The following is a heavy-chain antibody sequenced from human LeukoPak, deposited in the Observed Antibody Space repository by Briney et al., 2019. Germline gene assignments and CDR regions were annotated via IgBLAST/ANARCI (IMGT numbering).Heavy chain of an antibody. D-gene: IGHD3-9*01. CDR2: IYHSGGT. Sequence: SGTLSLTCAVSGGSISSSANWWSWVRQPPGKGLEWIGEIYHSGGTNYNPSLKSRITISVDKSQNQFSLKVNSLTAADTAVYYCARLGYDILTGYQHDDYWGQGTLVTVSS. CDR3: ARLGYDILTGYQHDDY. V-gene: IGHV4-4*02. J-gene: IGHJ4*02. CDR1: GGSISSSANW.